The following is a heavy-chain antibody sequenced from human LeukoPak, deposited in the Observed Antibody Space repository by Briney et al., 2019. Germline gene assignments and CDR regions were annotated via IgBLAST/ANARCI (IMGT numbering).Heavy chain of an antibody. D-gene: IGHD4-23*01. CDR3: ARAGFGDYVGYYYMDV. CDR1: GFTFSNYA. V-gene: IGHV3-23*01. CDR2: FSGSGGRT. J-gene: IGHJ6*03. Sequence: PGGSLRLSCAASGFTFSNYAMNWVRQAPGKGLEWVSGFSGSGGRTYYADSVKGRFTISRDNSKNTLYLQMNSLRAEDTAVYYCARAGFGDYVGYYYMDVWGKGTTVTISS.